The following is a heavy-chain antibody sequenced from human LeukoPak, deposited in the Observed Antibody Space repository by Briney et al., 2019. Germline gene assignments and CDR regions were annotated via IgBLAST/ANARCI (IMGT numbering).Heavy chain of an antibody. J-gene: IGHJ4*02. V-gene: IGHV7-4-1*02. Sequence: ASVKVSCKASGYTFTNFAMNWVRQAPGQGLEWMGWIDTNTGIPTYARGFTGRFVFSLDTSVSTVYLQISSLQADDAAVYFCARDPGSQRVNRLARRGDYWGQGTLVTVSS. CDR1: GYTFTNFA. CDR3: ARDPGSQRVNRLARRGDY. D-gene: IGHD1-14*01. CDR2: IDTNTGIP.